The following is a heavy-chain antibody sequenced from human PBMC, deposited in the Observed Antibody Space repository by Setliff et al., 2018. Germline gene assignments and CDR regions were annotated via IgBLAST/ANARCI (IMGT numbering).Heavy chain of an antibody. J-gene: IGHJ4*02. Sequence: GGSLRLSCAASGLTFSNAWMTWVRQAPGKGLEWVGLIKTKTEGESTDYAAPVKDRFIISRDDSRNTLYLQMNSLKSEDTAVYYCAKDGPNWYVFDYWGQGTLVTVSS. D-gene: IGHD1-1*01. CDR3: AKDGPNWYVFDY. CDR2: IKTKTEGEST. CDR1: GLTFSNAW. V-gene: IGHV3-15*01.